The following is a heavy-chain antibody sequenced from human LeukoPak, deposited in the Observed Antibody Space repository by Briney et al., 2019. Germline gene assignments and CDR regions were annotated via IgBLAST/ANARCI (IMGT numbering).Heavy chain of an antibody. Sequence: ASVKVSCKASGYTFSNYDINWVRQATGQGLEWMGWMNPNSGNTGYAQKFQGRVTMTRNTSISTAYMELSTLRSEDTAVFYCARDLGDYVWGSYRLPDYWGQGTLVTVSS. CDR2: MNPNSGNT. CDR1: GYTFSNYD. D-gene: IGHD3-16*02. V-gene: IGHV1-8*01. CDR3: ARDLGDYVWGSYRLPDY. J-gene: IGHJ4*02.